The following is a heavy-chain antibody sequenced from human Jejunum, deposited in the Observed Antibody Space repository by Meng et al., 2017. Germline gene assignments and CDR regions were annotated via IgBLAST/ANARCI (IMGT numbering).Heavy chain of an antibody. CDR3: AKLAASTSSDAY. V-gene: IGHV3-7*01. Sequence: GGFLRFSCVTSGFTSSNYWMNWVRQAPAKGLEWVANIKKDRSEKNYVDSVKGRFTISGDNSKNSLYLQMNSLRAEDTALYYFAKLAASTSSDAYWGQGALVTVSS. J-gene: IGHJ4*02. D-gene: IGHD2/OR15-2a*01. CDR1: GFTSSNYW. CDR2: IKKDRSEK.